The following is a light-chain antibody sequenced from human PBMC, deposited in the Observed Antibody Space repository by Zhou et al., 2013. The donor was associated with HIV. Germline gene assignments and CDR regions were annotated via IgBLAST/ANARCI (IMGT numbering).Light chain of an antibody. V-gene: IGKV1-5*03. CDR1: RTVGPW. CDR3: QDYGDSSKT. CDR2: QAS. Sequence: DVQLTQSPPTLSASVGDKVTITCRASRTVGPWLAWYQQKPGGAPKLLVYQASRLESGVSSRFSGRGSGAEFHLSIVSLQPDDFATYYCQDYGDSSKTFGRGTRVEMK. J-gene: IGKJ4*01.